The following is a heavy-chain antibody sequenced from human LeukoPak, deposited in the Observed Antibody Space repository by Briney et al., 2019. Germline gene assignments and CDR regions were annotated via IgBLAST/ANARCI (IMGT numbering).Heavy chain of an antibody. Sequence: SETLSLTCAVSGGSFSGYYWTWIRQPPGKGLEWIGEINHSGSANYNPSLKSRVTISLDTSKNQFSLKLTSVTAADTAVYYCAGDYGSGSYRFDYWGQGILVTVSS. CDR2: INHSGSA. D-gene: IGHD3-10*01. CDR1: GGSFSGYY. J-gene: IGHJ4*02. CDR3: AGDYGSGSYRFDY. V-gene: IGHV4-34*01.